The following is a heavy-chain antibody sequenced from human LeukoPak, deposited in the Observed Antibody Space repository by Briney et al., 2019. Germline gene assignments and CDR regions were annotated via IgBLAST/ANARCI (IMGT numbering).Heavy chain of an antibody. CDR2: INPNSGDT. Sequence: ASVKVSCKASGYTFTGYHMHWVRQAPGQGLEWMGRINPNSGDTNYAQKFQGRVTMTRDTSISTAYMELSRLRSDDTAVYYCARSDYVWGSYRPHPFDYWGQGTLVTVSS. J-gene: IGHJ4*02. D-gene: IGHD3-16*02. CDR3: ARSDYVWGSYRPHPFDY. V-gene: IGHV1-2*06. CDR1: GYTFTGYH.